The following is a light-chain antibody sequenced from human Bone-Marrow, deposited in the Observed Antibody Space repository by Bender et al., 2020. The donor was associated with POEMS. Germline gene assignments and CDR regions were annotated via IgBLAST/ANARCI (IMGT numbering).Light chain of an antibody. CDR1: SSDVGGYNY. J-gene: IGLJ3*02. Sequence: QSALTQPPSASGSPGQSVTISCTGTSSDVGGYNYVSWYQQHPGKAPKVMIYEVNKRPSGVPDRFSGSKSGNTASLAVSGLQTEDEADYYCCSFAGNFNWVFGGGTKLTVL. CDR3: CSFAGNFNWV. V-gene: IGLV2-8*01. CDR2: EVN.